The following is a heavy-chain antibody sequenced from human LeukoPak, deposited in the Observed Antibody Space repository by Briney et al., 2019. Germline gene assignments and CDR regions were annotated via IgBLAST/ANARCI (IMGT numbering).Heavy chain of an antibody. D-gene: IGHD6-19*01. Sequence: GGSLRLSCTASGFTFDEYGMAWVRQAPGKGLEWVSAISGSGGSTYYADSVKGRFTISRDNSKNTLYLQMNSLRAEDTAVYYCAKYGGSYSSGWEGFFDYWGQGTLVTVSS. CDR3: AKYGGSYSSGWEGFFDY. CDR1: GFTFDEYG. V-gene: IGHV3-23*01. CDR2: ISGSGGST. J-gene: IGHJ4*02.